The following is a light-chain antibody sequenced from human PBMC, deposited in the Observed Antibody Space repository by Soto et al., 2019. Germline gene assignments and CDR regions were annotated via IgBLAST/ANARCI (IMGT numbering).Light chain of an antibody. CDR1: SSDLAIYNY. V-gene: IGLV2-14*01. J-gene: IGLJ1*01. Sequence: QSMLTQPASVSGSPGQSITISCTGTSSDLAIYNYVSWYQQQPGKAPKLMIYQVTNRHSGISNRFSGSRSGNTASLTISGLQADNEAAYYCISYTESSDYVFGTGTKVTVL. CDR3: ISYTESSDYV. CDR2: QVT.